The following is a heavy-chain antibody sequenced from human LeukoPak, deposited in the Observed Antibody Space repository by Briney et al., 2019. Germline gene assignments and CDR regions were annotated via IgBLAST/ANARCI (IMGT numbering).Heavy chain of an antibody. CDR3: ARHLGPSYYYYYGMDV. Sequence: GESLQISCKGSGCSFTSYWIGGGGRLPGKGREGRGRNNPGDGNTRYSPSFQGQVTISADKSISTAYLQWSSLKASDTAMYYCARHLGPSYYYYYGMDVWGQGTTVTVSS. CDR1: GCSFTSYW. V-gene: IGHV5-51*01. CDR2: NNPGDGNT. J-gene: IGHJ6*02.